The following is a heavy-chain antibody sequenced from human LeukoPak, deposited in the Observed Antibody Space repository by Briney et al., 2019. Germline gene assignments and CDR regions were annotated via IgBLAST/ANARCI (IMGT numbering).Heavy chain of an antibody. CDR2: ISSSSSYI. CDR3: ARDHGSGWYYFDY. V-gene: IGHV3-21*01. J-gene: IGHJ4*02. Sequence: GGSLRLSCAASGFTFSSYAMSWVRQAPGKGLEWVSSISSSSSYIYYADSVKGRFTISRDTAKNSLYLQMNSLRAEDTAVYYCARDHGSGWYYFDYWGQGTLVTVSS. CDR1: GFTFSSYA. D-gene: IGHD6-19*01.